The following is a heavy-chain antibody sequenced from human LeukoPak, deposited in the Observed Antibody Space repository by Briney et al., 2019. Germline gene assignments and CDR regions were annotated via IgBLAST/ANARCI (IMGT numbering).Heavy chain of an antibody. V-gene: IGHV4-34*01. J-gene: IGHJ6*03. CDR1: GGAFSGYY. Sequence: SETLSLTCAVYGGAFSGYYWTWIRQAPGKGLEWIGEINPSGRISYNPSLKSRLTISVDASKNQFSLNLRSLTAADTAVYYCARGRQEVSMIVVVMTAVSYYLDVWGKGTTVTVS. CDR3: ARGRQEVSMIVVVMTAVSYYLDV. D-gene: IGHD3-22*01. CDR2: INPSGRI.